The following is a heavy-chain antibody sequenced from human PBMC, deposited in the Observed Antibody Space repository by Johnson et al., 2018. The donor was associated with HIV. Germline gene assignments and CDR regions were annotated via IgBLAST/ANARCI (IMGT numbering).Heavy chain of an antibody. CDR3: AREGRLGSYLGGVAFDI. CDR1: GFTFDDYA. CDR2: ISWNSDTI. J-gene: IGHJ3*02. Sequence: EVQLVESGGGLVQPGRSLILSCAASGFTFDDYAMHWVRQAPGKGLEWVSGISWNSDTIGYADSVKGRFTISRDNSKNTLYLQMNSLRAEDTAVYYCAREGRLGSYLGGVAFDIWGQGTMVTVSS. V-gene: IGHV3-9*01. D-gene: IGHD1-26*01.